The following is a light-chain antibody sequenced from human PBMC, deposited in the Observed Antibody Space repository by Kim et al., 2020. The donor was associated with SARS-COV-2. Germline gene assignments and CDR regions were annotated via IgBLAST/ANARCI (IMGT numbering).Light chain of an antibody. V-gene: IGKV3-15*01. CDR1: QSVGSN. CDR2: GAS. Sequence: EILMTQSPATLSVSPGERATLSCRASQSVGSNLAWYQQKPGQAPRLLIYGASTRAPGIPARFSGSGSGTEFTLTISSLQSEDFAVYYCHQYDNWPPYTFGQGTKVDIK. J-gene: IGKJ2*01. CDR3: HQYDNWPPYT.